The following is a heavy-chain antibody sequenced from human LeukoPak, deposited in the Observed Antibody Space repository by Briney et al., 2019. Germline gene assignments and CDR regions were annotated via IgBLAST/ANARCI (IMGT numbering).Heavy chain of an antibody. V-gene: IGHV4-61*02. CDR2: IYTSGST. J-gene: IGHJ5*02. Sequence: PSETLSLTCTVSGGSISSGSYYWSWIRQPAGKGLEWIGRIYTSGSTNYNPSLKSRVTISVDTSKNQFSLKLSSVTAADTAVYYCARAVVPATGGWFDPWGQGTLVTVSS. D-gene: IGHD2-2*01. CDR3: ARAVVPATGGWFDP. CDR1: GGSISSGSYY.